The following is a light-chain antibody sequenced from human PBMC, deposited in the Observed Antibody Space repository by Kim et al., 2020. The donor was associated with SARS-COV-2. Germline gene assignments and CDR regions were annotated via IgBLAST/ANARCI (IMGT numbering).Light chain of an antibody. CDR2: DAS. CDR1: QSISGW. V-gene: IGKV1-5*01. CDR3: QQYNSYSQT. Sequence: ASVGDRVTITCRASQSISGWLAWYQRKPGKAPKLLIYDASSVESGVPSRFSGSGSGTEFTLTISSLQPDDFATYYCQQYNSYSQTFGQGTKVDIK. J-gene: IGKJ1*01.